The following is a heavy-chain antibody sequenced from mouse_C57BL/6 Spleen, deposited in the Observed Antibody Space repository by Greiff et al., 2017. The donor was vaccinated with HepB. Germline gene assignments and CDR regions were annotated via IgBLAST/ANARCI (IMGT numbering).Heavy chain of an antibody. Sequence: EVKLQESGPELVKPGASVKMSCKASGYTFTDYNMHWVKQSHGKSLEWIGYINPNNGGTSYNQKFKGKATLTVNKSSSTAYMELRSLTSEDSAVYYCARQQLVPFDYWGQGTTLTVSS. CDR1: GYTFTDYN. CDR3: ARQQLVPFDY. CDR2: INPNNGGT. V-gene: IGHV1-22*01. J-gene: IGHJ2*01. D-gene: IGHD4-1*02.